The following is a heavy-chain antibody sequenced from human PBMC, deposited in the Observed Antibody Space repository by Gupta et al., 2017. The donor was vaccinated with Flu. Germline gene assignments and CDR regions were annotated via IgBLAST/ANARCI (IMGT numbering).Heavy chain of an antibody. CDR1: GYTFTSYA. CDR3: ARAASGNFDY. V-gene: IGHV1-3*01. D-gene: IGHD1-26*01. Sequence: QVQLVQSGAEVKKPGASVKVSCKASGYTFTSYAMHWVHRAPGQRLEWTGWINAGNGNTKYSQKYQGRVTITRDTSASTAYMELSSLRCEDTAVYYCARAASGNFDYWGQVTLVTVSS. J-gene: IGHJ4*02. CDR2: INAGNGNT.